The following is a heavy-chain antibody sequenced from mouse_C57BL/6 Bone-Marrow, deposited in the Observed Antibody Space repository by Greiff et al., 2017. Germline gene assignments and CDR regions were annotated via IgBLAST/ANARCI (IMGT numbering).Heavy chain of an antibody. CDR3: ARGWLHAWFAY. CDR2: ISSGGSYT. CDR1: GFTFSSYG. D-gene: IGHD2-2*01. V-gene: IGHV5-6*01. Sequence: DVHLVESGGDLVKPGGSLKLSCAASGFTFSSYGMSWVRQTPDKRLEWVATISSGGSYTYYPDSVKGRFTISRDNAKNTLYLQMSSLKSEDTAMYYCARGWLHAWFAYWGQGTLVTVSA. J-gene: IGHJ3*01.